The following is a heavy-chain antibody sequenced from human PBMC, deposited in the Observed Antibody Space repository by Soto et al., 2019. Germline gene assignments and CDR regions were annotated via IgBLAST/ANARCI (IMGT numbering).Heavy chain of an antibody. CDR2: VTANGGST. CDR1: GFTFSVYA. CDR3: ASLGVGDWANYYYYYGMDV. D-gene: IGHD2-21*02. V-gene: IGHV3-23*01. J-gene: IGHJ6*02. Sequence: EVQLLESGGGFVQPGGSLRLSCAATGFTFSVYAMTWVRQAPGKGLEWVSAVTANGGSTYSADSVKGRFTISRDNSQNTLFLQLNILRAEDTAVYYCASLGVGDWANYYYYYGMDVWGQGTTVTVSS.